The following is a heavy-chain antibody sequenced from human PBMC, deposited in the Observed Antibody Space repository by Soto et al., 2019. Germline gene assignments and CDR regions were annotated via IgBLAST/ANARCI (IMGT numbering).Heavy chain of an antibody. V-gene: IGHV4-30-2*01. CDR2: IYHSGST. J-gene: IGHJ4*02. Sequence: QLQLQESGSGLVKPSQTLSLTCAVSGGSINTATHSWSWIRQPPGKGLEWIGYIYHSGSTYYNPSVKSRVTISRDKSNNHFSLRLSSVTAADTAVYYCARGGGVTTTGDDYWGQGILVTVSS. CDR3: ARGGGVTTTGDDY. D-gene: IGHD4-4*01. CDR1: GGSINTATHS.